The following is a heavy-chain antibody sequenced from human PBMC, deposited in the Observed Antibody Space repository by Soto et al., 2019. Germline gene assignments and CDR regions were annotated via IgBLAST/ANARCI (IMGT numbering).Heavy chain of an antibody. CDR3: VQNYYDPVERSNWFEP. CDR2: IYYSGII. CDR1: GGSVSRAGSY. D-gene: IGHD3-22*01. J-gene: IGHJ5*02. V-gene: IGHV4-31*03. Sequence: QVQLQESGPGLVKPSQTLSLTCTVSGGSVSRAGSYWSWIRQYPGGGLEWIGYIYYSGIIYYNPSLQSRVTISLDTSKNQFSLKLTSVTAADTAMYYCVQNYYDPVERSNWFEPWGQGTLVTVSS.